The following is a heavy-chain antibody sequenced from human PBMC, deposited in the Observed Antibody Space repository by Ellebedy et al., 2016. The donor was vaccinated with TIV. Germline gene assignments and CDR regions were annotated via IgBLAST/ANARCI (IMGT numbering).Heavy chain of an antibody. J-gene: IGHJ6*03. CDR3: ARHGWELVRDYSYQFYMDV. CDR2: ITGSAGGT. D-gene: IGHD1-26*01. CDR1: GFTFSSYV. Sequence: GESLKISXAASGFTFSSYVMSWVRQAPGKGLEWVSSITGSAGGTYYADSVKGRFTISRDNSKNTLYLQMNSLRAEDTAIYYCARHGWELVRDYSYQFYMDVWGKGTTVTVSS. V-gene: IGHV3-23*01.